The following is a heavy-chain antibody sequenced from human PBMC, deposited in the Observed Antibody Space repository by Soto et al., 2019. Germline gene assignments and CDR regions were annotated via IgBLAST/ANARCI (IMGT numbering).Heavy chain of an antibody. D-gene: IGHD3-22*01. Sequence: GASVKVSCKASGYTFTSYYMHWVRQAPGQGLEWMGGIIPIFGTANYAQKFQGRVTITADESTSTAYMELSSLRSEDTAVYYCASGYYDSSGYTARQHAFDIWGQGTMVTVSS. CDR2: IIPIFGTA. CDR3: ASGYYDSSGYTARQHAFDI. CDR1: GYTFTSYY. V-gene: IGHV1-69*13. J-gene: IGHJ3*02.